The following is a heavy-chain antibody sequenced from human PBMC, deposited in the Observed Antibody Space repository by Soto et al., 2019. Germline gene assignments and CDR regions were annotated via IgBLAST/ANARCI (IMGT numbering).Heavy chain of an antibody. CDR2: IYPGDSDT. Sequence: GESLKISCKGSGYSFTSYWIGWVRQMPGKGLEWMGIIYPGDSDTRYSPSFQGQVTISADKSISTAYLQWSSLKASDTAMYYCARGAPQGSYSGSLRYAFDIWGQGTMVTVSS. V-gene: IGHV5-51*01. CDR3: ARGAPQGSYSGSLRYAFDI. CDR1: GYSFTSYW. J-gene: IGHJ3*02. D-gene: IGHD1-26*01.